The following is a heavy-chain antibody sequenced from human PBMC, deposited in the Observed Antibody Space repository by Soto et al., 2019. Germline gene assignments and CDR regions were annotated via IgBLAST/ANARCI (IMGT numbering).Heavy chain of an antibody. D-gene: IGHD1-26*01. CDR1: GGTITTGGHF. V-gene: IGHV4-31*03. J-gene: IGHJ4*02. Sequence: QVQLQESGPGLVKASQTLSLTCTVSGGTITTGGHFWSWIRQYPGKGPEWIGYIYYSGTTHYNPSLKRRVTISIDTSKNQFSLNLSSVTAADTAVYYCARVVSGSYLDYWGQGTLVTVSS. CDR3: ARVVSGSYLDY. CDR2: IYYSGTT.